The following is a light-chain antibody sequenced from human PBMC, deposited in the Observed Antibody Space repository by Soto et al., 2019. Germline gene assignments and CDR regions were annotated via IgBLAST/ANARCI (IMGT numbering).Light chain of an antibody. Sequence: QSVLTQPPSASGSPGQSVTISCTGSSSDVGAYNYVSWYRQHPGKAPEVMLYEVSKRPSGVPDRFSGFKSGNTASLTVSGLQAEDEADYYCSSYGGNPGYVFGTGTKVTVL. J-gene: IGLJ1*01. CDR2: EVS. V-gene: IGLV2-8*01. CDR3: SSYGGNPGYV. CDR1: SSDVGAYNY.